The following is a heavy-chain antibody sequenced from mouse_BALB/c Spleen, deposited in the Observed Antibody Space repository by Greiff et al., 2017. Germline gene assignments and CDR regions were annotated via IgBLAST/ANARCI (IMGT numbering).Heavy chain of an antibody. J-gene: IGHJ2*01. CDR1: GYTFTSYW. CDR3: TRSGGSSPYFDY. V-gene: IGHV1S127*01. CDR2: IDPSDSYT. D-gene: IGHD1-1*01. Sequence: QVQLKQPGAELVKPGASVKMSCKASGYTFTSYWMHWVKQRPGQGLEWIGVIDPSDSYTSYNQKFKGKATLTVDTSSSTAYMQLSSLTSEDSAVYYCTRSGGSSPYFDYWGQGTTLTVSS.